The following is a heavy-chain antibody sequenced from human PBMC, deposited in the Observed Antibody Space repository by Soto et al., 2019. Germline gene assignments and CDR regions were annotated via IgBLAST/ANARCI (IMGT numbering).Heavy chain of an antibody. CDR1: GFTFSSYS. V-gene: IGHV3-48*02. J-gene: IGHJ5*02. CDR3: ARDGGSLNWFGT. D-gene: IGHD1-26*01. Sequence: EVQLVESGGGLVQPGGSLRLSCAASGFTFSSYSMNWVRQAPGKGLEWVSYISSSSSTIYYADSVKGRFTISRDNAKNALYLQVSSLRDEDTAVYFCARDGGSLNWFGTWGQGNLVTVSS. CDR2: ISSSSSTI.